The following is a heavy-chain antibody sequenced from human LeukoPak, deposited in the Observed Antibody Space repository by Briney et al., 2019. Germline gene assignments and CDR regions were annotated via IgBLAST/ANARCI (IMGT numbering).Heavy chain of an antibody. Sequence: GASVNVSCKASGGTFSSYAISWVRQAPGQGLEWMGGIIPIFGTANYAQKFQGRVTITADESTSTAYMELSSLRSEDTAVYYCAREGDYCSGGSCYNHKYHFDYWGQGTLVTVSS. CDR2: IIPIFGTA. CDR3: AREGDYCSGGSCYNHKYHFDY. J-gene: IGHJ4*02. D-gene: IGHD2-15*01. CDR1: GGTFSSYA. V-gene: IGHV1-69*13.